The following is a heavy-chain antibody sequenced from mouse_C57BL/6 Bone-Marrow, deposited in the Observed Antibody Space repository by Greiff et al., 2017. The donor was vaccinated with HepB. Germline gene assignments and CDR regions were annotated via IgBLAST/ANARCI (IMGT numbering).Heavy chain of an antibody. CDR1: GYTFTDYY. CDR2: IYPGSGNT. Sequence: QVQLQQSGAELVRPGASVKLSCKASGYTFTDYYINWVKQRPGQGLEWIARIYPGSGNTYYNEKFKGKATLTAEKSSSTAYMQLSSLTSEDSAVYFCARRGGYSNYLDYWGQGTTLTVSS. J-gene: IGHJ2*01. V-gene: IGHV1-76*01. CDR3: ARRGGYSNYLDY. D-gene: IGHD2-5*01.